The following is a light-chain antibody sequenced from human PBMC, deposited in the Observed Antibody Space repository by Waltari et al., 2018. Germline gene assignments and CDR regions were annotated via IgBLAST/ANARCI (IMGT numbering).Light chain of an antibody. J-gene: IGLJ2*01. CDR2: EVS. Sequence: QSALTQPASVSGSPGQSITISSTGTSRDVGSYDLVSWYQQHPRKAPTPMIYEVSKRPSGVSDRFSASKSGNTASLIISGLQAEDEADYHCCSYAGSRTFVVFGGGTKLTVL. V-gene: IGLV2-23*02. CDR3: CSYAGSRTFVV. CDR1: SRDVGSYDL.